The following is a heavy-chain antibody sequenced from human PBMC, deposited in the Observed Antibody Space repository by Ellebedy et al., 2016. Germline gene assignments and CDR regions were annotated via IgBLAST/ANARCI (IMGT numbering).Heavy chain of an antibody. J-gene: IGHJ4*02. CDR3: VTPGGYVGAFSQ. Sequence: GESLKISCAASGFTFSSYAMSWVRQAPGKGLEWVSAISGSGGSTYYADSVKGRFTISRDNSKNTLYLQMNSLRAEDTAVYYCVTPGGYVGAFSQWGQGTLVIVSS. D-gene: IGHD3-3*02. V-gene: IGHV3-23*01. CDR2: ISGSGGST. CDR1: GFTFSSYA.